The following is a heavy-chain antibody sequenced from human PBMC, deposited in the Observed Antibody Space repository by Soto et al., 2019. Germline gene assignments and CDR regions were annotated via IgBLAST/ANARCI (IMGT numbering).Heavy chain of an antibody. CDR2: INAGNGNT. J-gene: IGHJ6*02. V-gene: IGHV1-3*01. Sequence: ASVKVSCKASGYTFTSYAMHWVRQAPGQRLEWMGWINAGNGNTKYSQKFQGRVTITRDTSASTAYMELSSLRSEDTAVYYCARGSGYYYYYGMDVWGQGTTVTVSS. CDR1: GYTFTSYA. CDR3: ARGSGYYYYYGMDV.